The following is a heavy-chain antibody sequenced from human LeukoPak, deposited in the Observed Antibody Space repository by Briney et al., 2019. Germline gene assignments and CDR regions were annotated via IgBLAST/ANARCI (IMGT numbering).Heavy chain of an antibody. CDR2: IYYSGST. D-gene: IGHD1-14*01. Sequence: SETLSLTCTVSGGSISSYYWSWIRQPPGKGLEWIGYIYYSGSTNYNPSLKSRVTISVDTSKNQFSLKLSSVTAADTAVYYCARRTNPFITGTTPRWYFDLWGRGTLVTVSS. CDR1: GGSISSYY. J-gene: IGHJ2*01. V-gene: IGHV4-59*08. CDR3: ARRTNPFITGTTPRWYFDL.